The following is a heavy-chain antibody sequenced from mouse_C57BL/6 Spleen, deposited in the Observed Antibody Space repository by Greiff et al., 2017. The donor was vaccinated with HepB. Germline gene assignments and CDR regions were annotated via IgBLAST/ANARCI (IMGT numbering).Heavy chain of an antibody. D-gene: IGHD2-2*01. CDR3: ARGGYLYYFDY. Sequence: VQLQQSGPELVKPGASVKISCKASGYSFTSYYIHWVKQRPGQGLEWIGWIYPGSGNTKYNEKFKGKATLTADTSSSTAYMQLSSLTSEDSAVYYCARGGYLYYFDYWGQGTTLTVSS. CDR1: GYSFTSYY. V-gene: IGHV1-66*01. CDR2: IYPGSGNT. J-gene: IGHJ2*01.